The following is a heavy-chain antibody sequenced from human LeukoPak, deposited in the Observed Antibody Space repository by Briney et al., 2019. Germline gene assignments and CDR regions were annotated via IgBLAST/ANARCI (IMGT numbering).Heavy chain of an antibody. V-gene: IGHV4-4*07. CDR3: ASDYDSSGYLP. CDR2: IYTSGSTYTSGSP. CDR1: GGSISSYY. J-gene: IGHJ5*02. D-gene: IGHD3-22*01. Sequence: SETLSLTCTVSGGSISSYYWSWIRQPAGKGLEWIGRIYTSGSTYTSGSPNYNPSLKGRVTISVDKSKNQFSLKLSSVTAADTAVYYCASDYDSSGYLPCGQGTLVTVSP.